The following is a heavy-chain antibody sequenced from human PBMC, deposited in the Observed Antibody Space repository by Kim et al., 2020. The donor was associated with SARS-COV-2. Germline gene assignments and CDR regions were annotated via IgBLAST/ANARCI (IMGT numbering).Heavy chain of an antibody. CDR3: TKGGLRSGFDF. V-gene: IGHV3-23*01. J-gene: IGHJ4*02. CDR2: IRPSGSST. D-gene: IGHD5-12*01. Sequence: GGSLRLSCVASGFTFSNYPMTWVRQAPGQGLECVSSIRPSGSSTAYADSVKGRFTISRDNSKTTLYLQMNSLRGDDTAIYYCTKGGLRSGFDFRGQGTLVTVSS. CDR1: GFTFSNYP.